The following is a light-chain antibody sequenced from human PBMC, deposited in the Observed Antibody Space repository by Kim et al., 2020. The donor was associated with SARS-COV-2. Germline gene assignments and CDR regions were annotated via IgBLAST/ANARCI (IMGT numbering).Light chain of an antibody. V-gene: IGLV1-40*01. J-gene: IGLJ2*01. CDR1: SSNIGAGSD. CDR2: GNN. Sequence: QSVLTQPPSVSGATGQRVTISCTGSSSNIGAGSDVHWYQQLPATAPKLLIYGNNNRPSGVPDRFSGSKSGTSASLAITGLQTEDEADYYCRSYDSSLSGSVFGGGTQLTVL. CDR3: RSYDSSLSGSV.